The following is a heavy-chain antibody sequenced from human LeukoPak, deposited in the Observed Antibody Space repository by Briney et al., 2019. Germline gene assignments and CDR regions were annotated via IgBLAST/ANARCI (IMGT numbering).Heavy chain of an antibody. Sequence: ASVKVSCKASGYTFTSYYMHWVRQATGQGLEWMGWINPNSGGTNYAQKFQGRVTMTRDTSISTAYMELSRLRSDDTAVYYCARIDRMFTFGGMIVIRGGFDYWGQGTLVTVSS. V-gene: IGHV1-2*02. J-gene: IGHJ4*02. CDR1: GYTFTSYY. D-gene: IGHD3-16*02. CDR3: ARIDRMFTFGGMIVIRGGFDY. CDR2: INPNSGGT.